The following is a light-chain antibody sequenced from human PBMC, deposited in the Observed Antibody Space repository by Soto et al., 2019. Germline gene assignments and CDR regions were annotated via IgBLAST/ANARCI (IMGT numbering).Light chain of an antibody. J-gene: IGKJ2*01. CDR2: DAS. V-gene: IGKV1-5*01. Sequence: DIQVTQSPSTLSASVGDRVTITCRASQSIRSWLAWYQQKPGKAPKLLIYDASSLESGVPSRFNGSGSGTEFTLTISSLQPDDFATYYCQQYNTYPYTFGQGTKVDIK. CDR3: QQYNTYPYT. CDR1: QSIRSW.